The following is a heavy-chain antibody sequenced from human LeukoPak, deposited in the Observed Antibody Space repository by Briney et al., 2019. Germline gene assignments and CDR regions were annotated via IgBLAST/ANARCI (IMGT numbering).Heavy chain of an antibody. CDR1: GFTFSGSA. V-gene: IGHV3-73*01. D-gene: IGHD1-26*01. CDR2: IRSKANSYAT. J-gene: IGHJ4*02. Sequence: PGGSLRLSCAASGFTFSGSAMHWVRQASGKGLEWVGRIRSKANSYATAYAASVKGRFTISRDDSKNTLYLQMNSLKTEDTAVYYCTTDGVGIEGATFDYWGQGTLVTVSS. CDR3: TTDGVGIEGATFDY.